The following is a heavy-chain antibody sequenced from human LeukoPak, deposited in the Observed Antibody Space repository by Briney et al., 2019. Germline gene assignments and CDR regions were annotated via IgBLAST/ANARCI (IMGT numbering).Heavy chain of an antibody. D-gene: IGHD1-26*01. CDR3: ARDFAELPHLFDY. J-gene: IGHJ4*02. CDR2: ISSSSSYI. Sequence: GGSLRLSCAASGFTFSSYSMNWVRQAPGKGLEWVSSISSSSSYIYYADSVKGRFTISRDNAKNSLYLQMNSLRAEDTAVYYCARDFAELPHLFDYWGQGTLVTVSS. CDR1: GFTFSSYS. V-gene: IGHV3-21*01.